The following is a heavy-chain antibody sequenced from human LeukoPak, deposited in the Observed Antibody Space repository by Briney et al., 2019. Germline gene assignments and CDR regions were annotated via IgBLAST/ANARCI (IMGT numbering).Heavy chain of an antibody. CDR1: GFTFSSYE. D-gene: IGHD3-10*01. V-gene: IGHV3-48*03. J-gene: IGHJ4*02. CDR3: ARADYGSTYYFDY. CDR2: ISSSGSTI. Sequence: GGSLRLSCAASGFTFSSYEINWVRQAPGKGLEWVSYISSSGSTIKYADSVKGRFTISRGNAKNSLYLQMNSLRAEDTAVYYCARADYGSTYYFDYWGQGTLVTVSS.